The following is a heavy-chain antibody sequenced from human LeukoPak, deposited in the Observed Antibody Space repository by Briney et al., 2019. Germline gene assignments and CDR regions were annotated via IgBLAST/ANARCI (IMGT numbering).Heavy chain of an antibody. J-gene: IGHJ4*02. V-gene: IGHV3-30*14. CDR2: ISYDGSDK. Sequence: GGSLRLSCVASGFTFNYYAVHWVRQAPGKGLGWVAVISYDGSDKYFADSVKGRFTISRDNSKNTLYLQMNSLRVEDTAVYYCARGGGTTWLEVDYWGQGTLVTVSS. CDR3: ARGGGTTWLEVDY. D-gene: IGHD5-12*01. CDR1: GFTFNYYA.